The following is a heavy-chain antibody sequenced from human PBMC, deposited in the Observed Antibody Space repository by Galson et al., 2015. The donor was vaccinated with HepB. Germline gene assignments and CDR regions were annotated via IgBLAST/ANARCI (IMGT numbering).Heavy chain of an antibody. J-gene: IGHJ4*02. Sequence: SLRLSCAASGFTFSSYSMNWVRQAPGKGLEWVSSISSSSSYIYYADSVKGRFTISRDNAKNSLYLQMNSLRAEDTAVYYCARDIQTPSYFDYWGQGTLVTVSS. D-gene: IGHD5-18*01. CDR1: GFTFSSYS. CDR3: ARDIQTPSYFDY. CDR2: ISSSSSYI. V-gene: IGHV3-21*01.